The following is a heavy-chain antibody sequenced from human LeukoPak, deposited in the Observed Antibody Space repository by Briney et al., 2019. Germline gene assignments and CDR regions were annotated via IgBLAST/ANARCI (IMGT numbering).Heavy chain of an antibody. V-gene: IGHV3-53*01. Sequence: PGGSLRLSCAASGFTVSSTYMSWVRQAPGKGLEWVSVIYKDGKIYYIDSVKGRFTISRDNSKNTLYLQMNSLRAEDTAVYYCAKDQMRELLPDYWGQGTLVTVSS. CDR3: AKDQMRELLPDY. CDR2: IYKDGKI. J-gene: IGHJ4*02. D-gene: IGHD1-26*01. CDR1: GFTVSSTY.